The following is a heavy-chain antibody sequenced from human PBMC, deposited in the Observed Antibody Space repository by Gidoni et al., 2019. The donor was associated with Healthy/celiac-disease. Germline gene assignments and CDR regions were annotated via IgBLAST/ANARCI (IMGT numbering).Heavy chain of an antibody. CDR3: ARGGYYDSSGYSLDYFDY. D-gene: IGHD3-22*01. J-gene: IGHJ4*02. V-gene: IGHV3-33*01. CDR2: IWYDGSNK. Sequence: QVQLVESGGGVVQPGRSLRLSCAASGFTFSSYGMHWVRQAPGKGLEWVSVIWYDGSNKYYADSVKGRFTISRDNSKNTLYLQMNSLRAEDTAVYYCARGGYYDSSGYSLDYFDYWGQGTLVTVSS. CDR1: GFTFSSYG.